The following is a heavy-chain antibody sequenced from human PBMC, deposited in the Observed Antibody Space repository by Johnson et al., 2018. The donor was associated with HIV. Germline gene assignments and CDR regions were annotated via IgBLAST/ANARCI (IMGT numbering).Heavy chain of an antibody. D-gene: IGHD6-13*01. CDR1: GFTFSSFW. CDR3: ARDRPYSSSGRGAFDI. J-gene: IGHJ3*02. Sequence: VQLVESGGGLVQPGGSLRLSCAASGFTFSSFWMTWVRQAPGKGLEWVANIKQDGSEQYYVDSVMGRFTISRDNSKNSLSLQLNSLRPDDTAVYFCARDRPYSSSGRGAFDIWGEGTMVTVSS. CDR2: IKQDGSEQ. V-gene: IGHV3-7*01.